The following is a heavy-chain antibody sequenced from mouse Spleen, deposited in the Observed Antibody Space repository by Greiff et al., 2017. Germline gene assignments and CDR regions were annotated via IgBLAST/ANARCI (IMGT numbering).Heavy chain of an antibody. V-gene: IGHV14-2*01. CDR2: IDPEDGET. J-gene: IGHJ4*01. D-gene: IGHD2-13*01. Sequence: EVKVVESGAELVKPGASVKLSCTASGFNITDYYMHWVKQRTEQGLEWIGRIDPEDGETKYAPKFQGKATITADTSSNTAYLQLSSLTSEDTAVYYCARDYGDYFYAMDYWGQGTSVTVSS. CDR1: GFNITDYY. CDR3: ARDYGDYFYAMDY.